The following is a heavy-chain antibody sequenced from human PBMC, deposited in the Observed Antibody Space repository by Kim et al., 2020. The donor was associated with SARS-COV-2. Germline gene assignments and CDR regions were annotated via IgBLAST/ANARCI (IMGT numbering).Heavy chain of an antibody. CDR3: ARRRTGTSPFDI. D-gene: IGHD1-1*01. CDR1: GDSISSYY. Sequence: SETLSLTCTVSGDSISSYYWSWIRQSPGEGLEWLGHISYTGSTETNPSLKSRVTISVGTSKTQFSLILRSVTAADTAAYYCARRRTGTSPFDIWGQGTMV. J-gene: IGHJ3*02. V-gene: IGHV4-59*08. CDR2: ISYTGST.